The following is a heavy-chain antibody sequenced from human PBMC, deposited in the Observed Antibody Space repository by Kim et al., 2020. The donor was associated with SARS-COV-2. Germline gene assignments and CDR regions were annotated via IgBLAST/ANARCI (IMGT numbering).Heavy chain of an antibody. D-gene: IGHD6-19*01. CDR2: VNAGNGNT. Sequence: ASVKVSCKASGYTFTYYTIHWVRQAPGQRLEWMGWVNAGNGNTKYSQKFQGRVTISGDTSASTAYMELSSLTSEDTAVYYCARGSSGPDYWGQGTLVTVS. V-gene: IGHV1-3*01. J-gene: IGHJ4*02. CDR1: GYTFTYYT. CDR3: ARGSSGPDY.